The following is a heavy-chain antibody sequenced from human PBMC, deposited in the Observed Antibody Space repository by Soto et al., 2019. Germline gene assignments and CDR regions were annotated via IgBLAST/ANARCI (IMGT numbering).Heavy chain of an antibody. CDR2: IKSNIHGGTT. D-gene: IGHD3-16*01. CDR3: ATDRVDLRPYY. J-gene: IGHJ4*02. V-gene: IGHV3-15*07. CDR1: GFTFNIAW. Sequence: EVQLVQSGGGFVEPGGSLRLSCAASGFTFNIAWMNWVRQAPGWGLEWLGQIKSNIHGGTTDYAAPVKGRFTISRDDLKDPLYLQMNSLKTEDTAVYYCATDRVDLRPYYWGQGALVSVSS.